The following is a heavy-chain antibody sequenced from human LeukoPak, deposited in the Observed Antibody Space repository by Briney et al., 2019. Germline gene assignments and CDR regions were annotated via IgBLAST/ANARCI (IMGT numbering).Heavy chain of an antibody. CDR1: GGSFSGYY. CDR3: ARGYYYGSGSYGY. J-gene: IGHJ4*02. V-gene: IGHV4-34*01. Sequence: SVTLSLTCAVYGGSFSGYYWSWIRQPPGKGLEWIGEINHSGSTNYNPSLKSRVTISVDTSKNQFSLKLSSVTAADTAVYYCARGYYYGSGSYGYWGQGTLVTVSS. D-gene: IGHD3-10*01. CDR2: INHSGST.